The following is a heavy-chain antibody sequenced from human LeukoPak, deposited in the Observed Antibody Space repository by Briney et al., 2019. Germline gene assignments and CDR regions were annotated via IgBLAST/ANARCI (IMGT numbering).Heavy chain of an antibody. CDR1: GGYFSGYY. Sequence: SETLALTCAVYGGYFSGYYWSWIRQPPGKGLEWIGEINHSGSTNYNPSLKSRVTISVDTSKNQFSLKLSSVTAADTAVYYCARGWPAAIRNNWFDPWGQGTLVTVSS. J-gene: IGHJ5*02. CDR2: INHSGST. V-gene: IGHV4-34*01. D-gene: IGHD2-2*01. CDR3: ARGWPAAIRNNWFDP.